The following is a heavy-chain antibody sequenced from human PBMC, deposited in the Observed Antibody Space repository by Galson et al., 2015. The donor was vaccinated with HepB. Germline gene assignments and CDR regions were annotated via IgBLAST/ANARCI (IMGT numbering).Heavy chain of an antibody. J-gene: IGHJ4*02. D-gene: IGHD1-26*01. CDR1: GYTFTSYA. CDR2: INAGNGNT. V-gene: IGHV1-3*01. Sequence: SVKVSCKASGYTFTSYAMHWVRQAPGQRLEWMGWINAGNGNTKYSQKFQGRVTITRDTSASTAYMELSSLRSEDTAVYYCARAELSKSTQNIVGAPGPIDYWGQGTLVTVSS. CDR3: ARAELSKSTQNIVGAPGPIDY.